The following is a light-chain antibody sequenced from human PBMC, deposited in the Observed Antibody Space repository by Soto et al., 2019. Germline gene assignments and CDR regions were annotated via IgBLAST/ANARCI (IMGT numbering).Light chain of an antibody. CDR3: QQFNSYLIT. V-gene: IGKV1-9*01. CDR1: QGISSY. Sequence: DIQLTQSPSFLSASVGDRVTITCRASQGISSYLAWYQQKPGKAPKLLIYAASTLQSGVRSRFSGSGSGTDFTVTVRSVQREDCATYYCQQFNSYLITCGGGTGLEIK. CDR2: AAS. J-gene: IGKJ5*01.